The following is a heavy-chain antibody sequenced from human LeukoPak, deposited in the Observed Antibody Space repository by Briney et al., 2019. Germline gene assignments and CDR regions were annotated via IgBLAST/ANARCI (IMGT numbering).Heavy chain of an antibody. CDR1: GFTFSSYA. D-gene: IGHD4-11*01. CDR3: ARDLEATVTTAFNY. Sequence: PGRSLRLSCAASGFTFSSYAMHWVRQAPGKGLEWVAVISYDGSNKYYADSVKGRFTISRDNSKNTLYLPMNSLRAEDTAVYYCARDLEATVTTAFNYWGQGTLVTVSS. J-gene: IGHJ4*02. CDR2: ISYDGSNK. V-gene: IGHV3-30-3*01.